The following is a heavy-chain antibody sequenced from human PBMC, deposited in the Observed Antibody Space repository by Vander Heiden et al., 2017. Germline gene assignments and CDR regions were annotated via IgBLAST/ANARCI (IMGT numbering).Heavy chain of an antibody. Sequence: EVQLVESGGGLVQPGGSLRLSCAASGFTFSIYAMNWVRQAPGKGLEWLSYISSSGSTIYYADSVKGRFTISRDNAKNSLYLQMNSLRDEDTAVYYCAGYDYESSSYFSIENFQHWGQGILVTVSS. D-gene: IGHD3-22*01. J-gene: IGHJ1*01. CDR1: GFTFSIYA. CDR3: AGYDYESSSYFSIENFQH. V-gene: IGHV3-48*02. CDR2: ISSSGSTI.